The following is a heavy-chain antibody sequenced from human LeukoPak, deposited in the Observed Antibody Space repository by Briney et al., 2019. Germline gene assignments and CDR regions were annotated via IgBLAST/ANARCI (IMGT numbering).Heavy chain of an antibody. Sequence: GGSLRLSCAASGFTFSSFWMHWVRQAPGKGLVWVSRISSDGSTTSYADSVKGRFTISRGNAKNTLYLQMNGLRAEDTAVYYCASWAAAAGTGYWGQGTLVTVSS. CDR2: ISSDGSTT. V-gene: IGHV3-74*01. CDR3: ASWAAAAGTGY. D-gene: IGHD6-13*01. CDR1: GFTFSSFW. J-gene: IGHJ4*02.